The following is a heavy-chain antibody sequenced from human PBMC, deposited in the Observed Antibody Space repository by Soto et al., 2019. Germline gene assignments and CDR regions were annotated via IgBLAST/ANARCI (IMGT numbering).Heavy chain of an antibody. Sequence: GGSLTLSCPAAGFTFSSYEMNCVRQAAGNGLEWVSYISSSGSTIYYADSVKGRFTISRDNAKNSLYLQMNSLRAEDTAVYYCARARVDIVATTHYYYYYGMDVWGQGTTVTVSS. CDR1: GFTFSSYE. V-gene: IGHV3-48*03. CDR2: ISSSGSTI. J-gene: IGHJ6*02. D-gene: IGHD5-12*01. CDR3: ARARVDIVATTHYYYYYGMDV.